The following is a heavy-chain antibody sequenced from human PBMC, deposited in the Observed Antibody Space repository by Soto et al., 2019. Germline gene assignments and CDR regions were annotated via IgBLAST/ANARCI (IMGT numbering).Heavy chain of an antibody. V-gene: IGHV3-53*01. CDR3: ARARSTAAGLFDY. J-gene: IGHJ4*02. D-gene: IGHD6-13*01. Sequence: PGGSLRLSCAASGLTVSSNYMTWVRQAPGKGLEWVSAIYSGGSTYYADSVKGRFTISRDNSKNTLYLQMNSLRAEDTAVYYCARARSTAAGLFDYWGLGTLVTVSS. CDR2: IYSGGST. CDR1: GLTVSSNY.